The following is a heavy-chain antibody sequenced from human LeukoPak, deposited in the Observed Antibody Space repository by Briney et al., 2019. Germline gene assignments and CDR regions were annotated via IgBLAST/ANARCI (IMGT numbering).Heavy chain of an antibody. CDR3: ARGPSGYDWLTWFDP. V-gene: IGHV4-34*01. D-gene: IGHD5-12*01. CDR1: GGSFSGNY. CDR2: INHSGST. Sequence: PSETLSLTCAVYGGSFSGNYWSWIRQPPGEGLEWIGEINHSGSTNYNPSLKSRVTISVDTSKNQFSLKLSSVTAADTAVYYCARGPSGYDWLTWFDPWGQGTLVTVSS. J-gene: IGHJ5*02.